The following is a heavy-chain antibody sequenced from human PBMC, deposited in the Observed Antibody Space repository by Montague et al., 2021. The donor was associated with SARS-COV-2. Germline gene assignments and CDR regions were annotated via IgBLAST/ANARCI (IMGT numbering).Heavy chain of an antibody. CDR3: ALPLGGARFDP. CDR2: IYHSGTT. D-gene: IGHD1-26*01. V-gene: IGHV4-4*02. J-gene: IGHJ5*02. Sequence: SETLSLTCTVSGGSVSSDNWWTWARQPPGKGLEWIGEIYHSGTTXYNPALQSRVTISVDKSRNHLSLNLRSVTAADTALYYCALPLGGARFDPWGQGILVTVSS. CDR1: GGSVSSDNW.